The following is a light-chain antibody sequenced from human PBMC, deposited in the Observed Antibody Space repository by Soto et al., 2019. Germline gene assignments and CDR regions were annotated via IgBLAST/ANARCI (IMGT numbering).Light chain of an antibody. CDR2: KAS. Sequence: DIQMTQSPSTLSASVGDRVTITCRASQTINSWLAWYQQKPGKAPKLLIYKASYLQSWVPSTFSGSGSGTEFTLTISSLQPDDFATYYCQQYKSYSSWTFGQGTKLDIK. J-gene: IGKJ1*01. CDR3: QQYKSYSSWT. CDR1: QTINSW. V-gene: IGKV1-5*03.